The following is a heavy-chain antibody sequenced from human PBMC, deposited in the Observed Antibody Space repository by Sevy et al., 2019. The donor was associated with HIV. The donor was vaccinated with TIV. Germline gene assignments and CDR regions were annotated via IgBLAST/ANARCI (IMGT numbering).Heavy chain of an antibody. CDR1: GGSISSSSYY. V-gene: IGHV4-39*01. D-gene: IGHD3-9*01. Sequence: SETLSLACTVSGGSISSSSYYWGWIRQPPGKGLEWIGSIYYSGSTYYNPSLKSRVTISVDTSKNQFSLKLSSVTAADTAVYYCPRHRTYYDILSGYYDAHDFDYWGQGTLVTVSS. CDR3: PRHRTYYDILSGYYDAHDFDY. J-gene: IGHJ4*02. CDR2: IYYSGST.